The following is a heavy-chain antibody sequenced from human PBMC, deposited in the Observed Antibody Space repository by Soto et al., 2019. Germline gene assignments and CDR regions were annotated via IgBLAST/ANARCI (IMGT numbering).Heavy chain of an antibody. CDR3: ARIGTAAAIGTYGMDV. V-gene: IGHV3-21*01. CDR2: ISSSSTYI. J-gene: IGHJ6*02. CDR1: GFSFSTYS. D-gene: IGHD2-2*01. Sequence: ELQLVEYGGGLVKPGGSLRLSCAASGFSFSTYSMNWVRQAPGKGLEWVSAISSSSTYIYYGDSVKGRFTISRDNAKNSLYLQMNSLRAEDTAVYYCARIGTAAAIGTYGMDVWGQGTTVTVSS.